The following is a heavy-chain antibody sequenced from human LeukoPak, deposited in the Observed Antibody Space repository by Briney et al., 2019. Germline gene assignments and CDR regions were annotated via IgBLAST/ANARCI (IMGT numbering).Heavy chain of an antibody. CDR1: GGSISSDTYY. Sequence: PSETLSLTCTVSGGSISSDTYYWAWIRQPPGKGLEWIGSIYYSGSTYYNPSLKSRGTISVDTSKNQFSLKLSSVTAADTAVYYCARVSGDYYASVWGQGILVTVSS. V-gene: IGHV4-39*07. J-gene: IGHJ4*02. CDR2: IYYSGST. CDR3: ARVSGDYYASV. D-gene: IGHD1-26*01.